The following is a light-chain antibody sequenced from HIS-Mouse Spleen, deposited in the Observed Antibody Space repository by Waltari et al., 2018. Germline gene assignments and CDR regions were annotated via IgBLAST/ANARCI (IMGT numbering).Light chain of an antibody. V-gene: IGLV1-47*01. CDR1: SSNLGSNY. Sequence: QSVLTQPPSASGTPGQGVTISCSGSSSNLGSNYVYWSEQLPGTAPKPLIYRNNQRPSGVPDRFSGSKSGTSASLAISGLRSEDEADYYCAAWDDSLSGPVFGGGTKLTVL. J-gene: IGLJ3*02. CDR2: RNN. CDR3: AAWDDSLSGPV.